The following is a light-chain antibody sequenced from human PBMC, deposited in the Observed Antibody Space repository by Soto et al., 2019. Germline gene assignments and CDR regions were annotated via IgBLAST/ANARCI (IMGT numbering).Light chain of an antibody. CDR2: DAS. Sequence: EIVLTLSPGTLSLSPGERATLSCTASQSVTSSYLAWYQPKPGQAPRLLIYDASNRATGIPARFSGSGSVTDFTLTISRLEPEDFAVYYCQQYGSSGTFGQGTKVDIK. CDR1: QSVTSSY. J-gene: IGKJ1*01. V-gene: IGKV3-20*01. CDR3: QQYGSSGT.